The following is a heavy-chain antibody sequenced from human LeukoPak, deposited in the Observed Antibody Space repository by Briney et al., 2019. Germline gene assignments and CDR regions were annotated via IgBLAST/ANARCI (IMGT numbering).Heavy chain of an antibody. CDR2: IRYDGSNK. V-gene: IGHV3-30*02. Sequence: PGGSLRLSCAASGFTFSSYGMHWVRQAPGKGLEWVAFIRYDGSNKYYADSVKGRFTISRDNSKNTLYLQMNSLRAEDTAVYYCAKDMRFGEFSFDYWGQGTLVTVSS. J-gene: IGHJ4*02. CDR3: AKDMRFGEFSFDY. CDR1: GFTFSSYG. D-gene: IGHD3-10*01.